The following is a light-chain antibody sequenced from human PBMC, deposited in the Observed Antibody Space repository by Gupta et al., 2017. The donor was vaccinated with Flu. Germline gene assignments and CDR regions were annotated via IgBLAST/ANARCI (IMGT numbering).Light chain of an antibody. CDR2: DSF. CDR3: QQYKDWRTEYT. Sequence: TATLSCRASQSVGSKLAWYQQRPGQAPRLLIYDSFNRPPGIPVRFIGRGSGTEFTLTISGRQSEDFAVYYCQQYKDWRTEYTFGQGTRLDIK. V-gene: IGKV3-15*01. J-gene: IGKJ2*01. CDR1: QSVGSK.